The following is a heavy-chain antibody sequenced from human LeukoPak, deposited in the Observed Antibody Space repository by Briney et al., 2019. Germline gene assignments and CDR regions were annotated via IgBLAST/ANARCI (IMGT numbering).Heavy chain of an antibody. CDR2: INHSGST. CDR3: ARTPLYYGMDV. Sequence: PSETLPLTCAVYGGSFSGYYWSWIRQPPGKGLEWIGEINHSGSTNYNPSLKSRVTISVDTSKNQFSLKLSSVTAADTAVYYCARTPLYYGMDVWGQGTTVTVSS. J-gene: IGHJ6*02. CDR1: GGSFSGYY. V-gene: IGHV4-34*01.